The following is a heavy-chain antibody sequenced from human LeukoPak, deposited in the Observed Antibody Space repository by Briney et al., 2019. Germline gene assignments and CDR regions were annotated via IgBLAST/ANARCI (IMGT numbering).Heavy chain of an antibody. V-gene: IGHV3-64D*06. Sequence: GGSLRLSCSASGFTFSRYAMHWVRQAPWRGLEYVSAISSSGGSTYYADSVKGRFNISRDNSKDTLYLQMSSLRAEDTTVYYCVKSAGFDWLSPLDAFDIWGQGTMVTVSS. CDR3: VKSAGFDWLSPLDAFDI. CDR1: GFTFSRYA. CDR2: ISSSGGST. J-gene: IGHJ3*02. D-gene: IGHD3-9*01.